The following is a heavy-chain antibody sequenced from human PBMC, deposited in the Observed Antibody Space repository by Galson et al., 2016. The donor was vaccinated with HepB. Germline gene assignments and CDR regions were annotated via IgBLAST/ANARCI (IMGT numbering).Heavy chain of an antibody. Sequence: SLRLSCAASGFTVSSNYMTWVRQAPGKGPEWVSVIYSGGSTSYADSVKGRFTISRDSSKNTLYHQMNSLRPEDTAVYYCARRSDSLLVVTGDCWGQGTLVTVSS. V-gene: IGHV3-66*02. J-gene: IGHJ4*02. CDR2: IYSGGST. D-gene: IGHD2-8*02. CDR3: ARRSDSLLVVTGDC. CDR1: GFTVSSNY.